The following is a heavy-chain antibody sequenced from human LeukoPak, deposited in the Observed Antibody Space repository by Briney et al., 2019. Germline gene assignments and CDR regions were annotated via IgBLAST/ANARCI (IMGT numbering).Heavy chain of an antibody. CDR3: AKRKNGFDM. V-gene: IGHV3-23*01. Sequence: PGGSLRLSCSVSGLAFSNYDMSWVRQAPGKGLEWVSGITSSGGTRYYADSVKGRFTISRDNAKNTLYLQMNSLRAEDTAVYYCAKRKNGFDMWGQGTLVTVSS. CDR2: ITSSGGTR. J-gene: IGHJ3*02. CDR1: GLAFSNYD. D-gene: IGHD2-8*01.